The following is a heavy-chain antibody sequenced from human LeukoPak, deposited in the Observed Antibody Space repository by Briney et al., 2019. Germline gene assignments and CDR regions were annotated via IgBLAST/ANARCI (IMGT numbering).Heavy chain of an antibody. V-gene: IGHV4-4*07. D-gene: IGHD4-17*01. Sequence: SETLSLTCNVSGGSISSYYWSWVRQPAGKGLEWIGRIYTSGSTNYNPSLKSRVTMSVDTSKNQFSLKLSSVTAADTAVYYCARDGLGTTVTPYPYYYYYYMDVWGKGTTVTVSS. CDR3: ARDGLGTTVTPYPYYYYYYMDV. CDR1: GGSISSYY. J-gene: IGHJ6*03. CDR2: IYTSGST.